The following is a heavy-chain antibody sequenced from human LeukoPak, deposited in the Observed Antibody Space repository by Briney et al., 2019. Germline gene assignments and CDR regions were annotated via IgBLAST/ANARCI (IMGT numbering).Heavy chain of an antibody. D-gene: IGHD3-3*01. CDR3: ARDDPTLFWSGSPFY. CDR1: GFTFSAYW. J-gene: IGHJ4*02. CDR2: IKQDGSEK. V-gene: IGHV3-7*01. Sequence: GGSLRLSCAASGFTFSAYWMSWVRQAPGKGLEWVANIKQDGSEKRFVDSVKGRFTISRDNAKNSLYLHMNSLRAEDTAVYYCARDDPTLFWSGSPFYWGQGTLVTVSS.